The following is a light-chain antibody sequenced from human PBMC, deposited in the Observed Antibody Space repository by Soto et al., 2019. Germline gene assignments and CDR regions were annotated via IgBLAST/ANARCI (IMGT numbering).Light chain of an antibody. CDR2: DAS. CDR3: QQRSR. Sequence: EAVLTQSPATWSWSPGDNATHSGRASQSSSGYLACYQQTPGQAPRLLIYDASTRAPGIPTRFSGSVSGTDYTLTIASLEPEDFAVYYCQQRSRFGGGTMV. J-gene: IGKJ4*01. V-gene: IGKV3-11*01. CDR1: QSSSGY.